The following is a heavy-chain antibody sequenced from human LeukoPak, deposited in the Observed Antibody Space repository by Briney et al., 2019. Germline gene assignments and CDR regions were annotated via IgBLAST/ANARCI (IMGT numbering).Heavy chain of an antibody. CDR3: ARDVNYYYDSSGSFDY. CDR1: GFTFSSYS. V-gene: IGHV3-21*01. D-gene: IGHD3-22*01. J-gene: IGHJ4*02. Sequence: GGSLRLSCAASGFTFSSYSMNWVRQAPGKGLEWASSISSSSSYIYYADSVKGRFTISRDNAKNSLYLQMNSLRAEDTAVYYCARDVNYYYDSSGSFDYWGQGTLVTVSS. CDR2: ISSSSSYI.